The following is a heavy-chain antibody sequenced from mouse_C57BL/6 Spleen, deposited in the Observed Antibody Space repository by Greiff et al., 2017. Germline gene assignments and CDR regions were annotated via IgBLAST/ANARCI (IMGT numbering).Heavy chain of an antibody. CDR1: GYTFTSSG. D-gene: IGHD2-4*01. CDR3: VRGGVYYDYVGSWFAY. CDR2: IYPRSGNT. V-gene: IGHV1-81*01. J-gene: IGHJ3*01. Sequence: VQLQQSGAELARPGASVKLSCKASGYTFTSSGISWVKQRTGQGLEWIGEIYPRSGNTYYNEKFKGKDTLTAEKSSSTAYMELRRLKCGDSAVYFGVRGGVYYDYVGSWFAYWGQGTLVTVSA.